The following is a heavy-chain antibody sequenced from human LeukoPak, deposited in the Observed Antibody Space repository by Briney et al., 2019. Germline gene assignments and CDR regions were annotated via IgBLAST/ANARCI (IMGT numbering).Heavy chain of an antibody. D-gene: IGHD1-1*01. CDR2: IYYDGSNI. CDR1: EFTFTTYC. Sequence: PGGSLRLSCAASEFTFTTYCMHWVRQAPGKGLEWVAFIYYDGSNIYYADYVKGRFTISRDISKNTLYLQMDSLRAEDTAIYYCARDWKTNSFDYWGQGTLVTVSS. V-gene: IGHV3-33*01. J-gene: IGHJ4*02. CDR3: ARDWKTNSFDY.